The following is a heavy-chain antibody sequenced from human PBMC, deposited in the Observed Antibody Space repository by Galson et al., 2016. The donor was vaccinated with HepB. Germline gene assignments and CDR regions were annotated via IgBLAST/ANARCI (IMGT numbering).Heavy chain of an antibody. CDR3: ARDVVMENNGPRATYAMDV. CDR1: GFTFDDYV. V-gene: IGHV3-23*01. J-gene: IGHJ6*04. CDR2: ISSSGGRT. Sequence: SLRLSCAASGFTFDDYVMTWVRRAPGKGLEWVSCISSSGGRTDYSASVKGRFTIPRDTSENILYLQMNSLRAEDTAVYYCARDVVMENNGPRATYAMDVWGKGTTVTVSS. D-gene: IGHD2-15*01.